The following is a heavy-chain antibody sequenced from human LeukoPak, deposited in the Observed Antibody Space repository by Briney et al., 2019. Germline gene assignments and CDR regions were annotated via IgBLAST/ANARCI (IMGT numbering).Heavy chain of an antibody. CDR1: GDSISRNY. D-gene: IGHD6-6*01. V-gene: IGHV4-59*08. CDR3: ARARGSSSAVDY. J-gene: IGHJ4*02. CDR2: FYYSGSS. Sequence: AETLSLTCSVSGDSISRNYWSWIRQPPGKGLEWIGYFYYSGSSKYNPTLKRRVTIFADTSKAQFSLRLSSLSAADTAVYYCARARGSSSAVDYWGQGTLVTVSS.